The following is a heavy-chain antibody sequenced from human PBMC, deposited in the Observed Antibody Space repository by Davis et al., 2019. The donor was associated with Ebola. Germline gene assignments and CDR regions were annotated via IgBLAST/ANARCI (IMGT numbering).Heavy chain of an antibody. V-gene: IGHV6-1*01. Sequence: HSQTLSLTCAVSGDGVSAKGTAWNWIRQSPSRGLEWLGRIYFTSKWFNDYAISVQSRITINPDTSENQFSLQLNSVTPEDTAVYYCARGWLRTGLDYWGQGTLVIVSS. CDR3: ARGWLRTGLDY. J-gene: IGHJ4*02. CDR1: GDGVSAKGTA. CDR2: IYFTSKWFN. D-gene: IGHD5-12*01.